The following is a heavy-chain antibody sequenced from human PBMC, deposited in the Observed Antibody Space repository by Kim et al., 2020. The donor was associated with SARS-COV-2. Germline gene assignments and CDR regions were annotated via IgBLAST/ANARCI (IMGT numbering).Heavy chain of an antibody. D-gene: IGHD3-10*01. CDR1: GFTVSSNY. J-gene: IGHJ4*01. V-gene: IGHV3-53*01. CDR2: IYSGGST. Sequence: GGSLRLSCAASGFTVSSNYMSWVRQAPGKGLEWVSVIYSGGSTYYADSAKGRFTIFRDNSKNTLYSQMNNLRAEDTAVYYCASVRYYGSGRYNIQPFHY. CDR3: ASVRYYGSGRYNIQPFHY.